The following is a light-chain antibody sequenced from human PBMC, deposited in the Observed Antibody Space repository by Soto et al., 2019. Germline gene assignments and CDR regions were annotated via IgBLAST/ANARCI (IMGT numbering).Light chain of an antibody. Sequence: EIVLTQSPGTLSVSPGERATLSCRAGQNIHTNLAWYQQKPGQAPRLLFYGASTGATGLPARFSGSGSGTDFTLTISSLEPEDFAVYYCQQRSNWPITFGQGTRLEIK. CDR2: GAS. J-gene: IGKJ5*01. CDR1: QNIHTN. V-gene: IGKV3-11*01. CDR3: QQRSNWPIT.